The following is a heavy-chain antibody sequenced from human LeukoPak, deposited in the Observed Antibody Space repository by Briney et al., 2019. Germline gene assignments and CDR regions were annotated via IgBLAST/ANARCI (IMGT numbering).Heavy chain of an antibody. V-gene: IGHV1-18*04. CDR2: ISAYNGNT. D-gene: IGHD3-9*01. Sequence: ASVKVSCKASGYTFTSYGISWVRQAPGQGLEWMGGISAYNGNTNYAQKLQGRVTMTTDTSTSTAYMELRRLRSDDTAVYYCVRDSDHNLRGYWFDPWGQGTLVTVSS. J-gene: IGHJ5*02. CDR1: GYTFTSYG. CDR3: VRDSDHNLRGYWFDP.